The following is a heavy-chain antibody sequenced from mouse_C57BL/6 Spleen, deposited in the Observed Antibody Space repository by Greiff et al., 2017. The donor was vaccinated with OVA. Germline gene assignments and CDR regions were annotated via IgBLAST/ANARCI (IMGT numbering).Heavy chain of an antibody. V-gene: IGHV1-69*01. CDR2: IDPSDSYT. CDR3: ARGLYDGGYLDY. CDR1: GYTFTSYW. J-gene: IGHJ2*01. D-gene: IGHD2-12*01. Sequence: VQLQQPGAELVMPGASVKLSCKASGYTFTSYWMHWVKQRPGQGLEWIGEIDPSDSYTNYNQKFKGKSTLTVDKSSSTAYMQLSSLTSEDSAVYYCARGLYDGGYLDYWGQGTTLTVSS.